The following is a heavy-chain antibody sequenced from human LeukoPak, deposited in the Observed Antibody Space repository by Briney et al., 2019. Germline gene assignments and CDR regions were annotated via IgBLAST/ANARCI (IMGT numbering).Heavy chain of an antibody. Sequence: HPGGSLRLSCAASGFAFSDYSMNWVRQAPGKGLEWIANTRGSGSGMGSGSYYAGAVQGRFTISRDNAKNSLYLQMNSLRAEDTAFYYCVRDDNWGFDYWGQGALVTVYS. J-gene: IGHJ4*02. D-gene: IGHD7-27*01. CDR3: VRDDNWGFDY. V-gene: IGHV3-48*04. CDR2: TRGSGSGMGSGS. CDR1: GFAFSDYS.